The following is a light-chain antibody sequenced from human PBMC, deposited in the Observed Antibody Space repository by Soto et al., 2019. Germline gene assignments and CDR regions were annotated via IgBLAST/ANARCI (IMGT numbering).Light chain of an antibody. Sequence: EIVLTQSPGTLSLSPGERATLSCRASQSVSSSYLAWYQKKPGQAPRLLIYGASSTATGIQDRFSGSGSGTDFTITISRLEPEDFAVYYCPQYGSSPLTFGGGTKVEIK. V-gene: IGKV3-20*01. CDR1: QSVSSSY. CDR3: PQYGSSPLT. J-gene: IGKJ4*01. CDR2: GAS.